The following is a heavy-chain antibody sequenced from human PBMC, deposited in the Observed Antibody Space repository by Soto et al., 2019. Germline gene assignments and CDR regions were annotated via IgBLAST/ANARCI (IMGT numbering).Heavy chain of an antibody. J-gene: IGHJ2*01. CDR1: VGSIIDSNC. CDR3: ARERYGDFCWYFDL. D-gene: IGHD4-17*01. V-gene: IGHV4-4*02. CDR2: IYHSGST. Sequence: PSQTQSLTCSCSVGSIIDSNCCSGVGHPPGKLLEWIGEIYHSGSTNYNPSLKRRVTISVDKSKNQFSLKLSSVTAADTAVYYCARERYGDFCWYFDLWGRPPLVTVSS.